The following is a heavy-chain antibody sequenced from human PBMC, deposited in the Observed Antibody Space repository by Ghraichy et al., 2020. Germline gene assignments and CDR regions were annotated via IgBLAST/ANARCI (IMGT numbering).Heavy chain of an antibody. CDR1: GFTFDDYA. V-gene: IGHV3-43D*03. CDR2: ISWDGGST. D-gene: IGHD7-27*01. J-gene: IGHJ4*02. Sequence: GGSLRLSCAASGFTFDDYAMHWVRQAPGKGLEWVSLISWDGGSTYYADSVKGRFTISRDNSKNSLYLQMNSLRAEDTALYYCAKDLGRGDYLDYWGQGTLVTVSS. CDR3: AKDLGRGDYLDY.